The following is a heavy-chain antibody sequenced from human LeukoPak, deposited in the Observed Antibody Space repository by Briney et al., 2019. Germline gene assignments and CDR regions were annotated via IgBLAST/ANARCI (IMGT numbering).Heavy chain of an antibody. CDR2: ISAYNGNT. V-gene: IGHV1-18*01. D-gene: IGHD3-22*01. Sequence: GASVKVSCKASGYTFTNYGIYWVRQAPGQGLEWMAWISAYNGNTNYAQKLQGRVTMTTDTSTSTAYMELRSLRSDDTAVYYCARAARLYYYDSSGFDYWGQGTLDTVSS. CDR3: ARAARLYYYDSSGFDY. J-gene: IGHJ4*02. CDR1: GYTFTNYG.